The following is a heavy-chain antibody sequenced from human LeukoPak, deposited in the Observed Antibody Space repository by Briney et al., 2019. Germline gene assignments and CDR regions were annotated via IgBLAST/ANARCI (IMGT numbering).Heavy chain of an antibody. D-gene: IGHD2-15*01. V-gene: IGHV3-23*01. CDR2: LNAGGGST. CDR3: ATPIRDRYCSGGSCYSPFDF. CDR1: GFTFRNYA. Sequence: PGGSLTLSCAASGFTFRNYAMSWVRQAPGKGLEWVGALNAGGGSTHYADSVKGRFTISRDNPKNTLYLQMNSLGVEDTAVYYCATPIRDRYCSGGSCYSPFDFWGQGTLVTVSS. J-gene: IGHJ4*02.